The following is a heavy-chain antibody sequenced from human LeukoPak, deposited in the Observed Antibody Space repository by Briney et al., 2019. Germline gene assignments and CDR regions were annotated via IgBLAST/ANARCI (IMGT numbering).Heavy chain of an antibody. V-gene: IGHV3-48*01. CDR1: GFTFSSYS. Sequence: PGGSLRLSCAASGFTFSSYSMNWVRQAPGKGLEWVSYISSSSSTIYYADSVKGRFTISRDNAKNSLYLQMNSLRAEDTAVYYCARVEEGSGWYLHYYYMDVWGKGTTVTVPS. CDR2: ISSSSSTI. J-gene: IGHJ6*03. D-gene: IGHD6-19*01. CDR3: ARVEEGSGWYLHYYYMDV.